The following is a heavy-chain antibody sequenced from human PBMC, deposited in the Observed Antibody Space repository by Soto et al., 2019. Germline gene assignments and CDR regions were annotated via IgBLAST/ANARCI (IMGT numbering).Heavy chain of an antibody. V-gene: IGHV3-23*01. CDR1: GFTFSSYA. J-gene: IGHJ6*02. D-gene: IGHD6-19*01. Sequence: EVQLLESGGGLVQPGGSLRLSCAASGFTFSSYAMSWVRQAPGKGLEWVSAISGSGGSTYYADSVKGRFTISRDNSKNTLYLQMNSLRAEDTAVYYCAKGDSSGWSYYYYYGMDVWGQGTTVTVSS. CDR2: ISGSGGST. CDR3: AKGDSSGWSYYYYYGMDV.